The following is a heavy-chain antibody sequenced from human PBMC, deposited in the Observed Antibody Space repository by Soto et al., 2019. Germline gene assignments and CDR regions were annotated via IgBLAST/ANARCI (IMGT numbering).Heavy chain of an antibody. D-gene: IGHD4-17*01. Sequence: SETLSLTCTVSGASISNDYWSWIRQPPGKRLEYIGFIYNGGSPNYNPSLESRLTISPDASQNQFSLKLKSVTAADTAVYYCARTYDYGDYGVDYWGQGTLVTVS. CDR1: GASISNDY. J-gene: IGHJ4*02. V-gene: IGHV4-59*01. CDR2: IYNGGSP. CDR3: ARTYDYGDYGVDY.